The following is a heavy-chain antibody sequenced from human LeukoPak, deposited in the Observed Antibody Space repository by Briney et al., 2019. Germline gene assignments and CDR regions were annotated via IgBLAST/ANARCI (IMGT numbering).Heavy chain of an antibody. CDR3: ARVATFGVVEYYFDY. CDR2: IYTSGST. CDR1: GGSINRYY. Sequence: SETLSLTCTVPGGSINRYYWSWIRQPAGKGLEWIGRIYTSGSTNYNPSLKSRVTTSVDTSKNQFSLKLSSVTAADTAVYYCARVATFGVVEYYFDYWGQGTLVIVSS. J-gene: IGHJ4*02. V-gene: IGHV4-4*07. D-gene: IGHD3-3*01.